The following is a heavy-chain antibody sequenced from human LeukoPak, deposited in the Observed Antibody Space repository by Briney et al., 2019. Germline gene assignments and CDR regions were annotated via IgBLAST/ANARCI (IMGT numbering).Heavy chain of an antibody. V-gene: IGHV4-34*01. D-gene: IGHD6-13*01. CDR3: ARGKYSSSWYSLGGFDP. J-gene: IGHJ5*02. Sequence: SETLSLTCAVYGGSFSGYYWSWIRQPPGKGLEWIGEINHSGSANCNPSLKSRVTISVDTSKNQFSLKLSSVTAADTAVYYCARGKYSSSWYSLGGFDPWGQGTLVTVPS. CDR1: GGSFSGYY. CDR2: INHSGSA.